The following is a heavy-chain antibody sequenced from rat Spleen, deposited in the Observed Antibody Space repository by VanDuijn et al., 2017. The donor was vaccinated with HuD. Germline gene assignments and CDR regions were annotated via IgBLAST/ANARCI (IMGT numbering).Heavy chain of an antibody. D-gene: IGHD1-1*01. Sequence: EVQLVESDGGLVQPGRSLKLSCAASGFAFSDFYMAWVRQAPTKGLEWVATISYDGSKTYYRDSVKGRFTISRDNARSTLNLQMDSLRSEDTATYDGARHYYSGNIDYWGQGVMVTVSS. CDR2: ISYDGSKT. CDR1: GFAFSDFY. CDR3: ARHYYSGNIDY. V-gene: IGHV5-29*01. J-gene: IGHJ2*01.